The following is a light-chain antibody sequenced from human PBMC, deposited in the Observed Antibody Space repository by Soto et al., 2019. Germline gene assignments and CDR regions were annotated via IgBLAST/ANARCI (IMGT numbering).Light chain of an antibody. J-gene: IGKJ2*01. CDR1: QGISSY. CDR2: AAS. CDR3: QQYYSYPPGYT. V-gene: IGKV1-8*01. Sequence: AIRMTQSPSSLSASTGDRVTITCRASQGISSYLAWYQQKPGKAPKLLIYAASTLRSGVPSRFSGSGSGTDFTLTISCLQTEDFATYYCQQYYSYPPGYTFGQGTKLEIK.